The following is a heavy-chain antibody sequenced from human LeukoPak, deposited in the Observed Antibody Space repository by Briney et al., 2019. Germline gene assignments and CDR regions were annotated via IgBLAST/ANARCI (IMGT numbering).Heavy chain of an antibody. V-gene: IGHV3-23*01. J-gene: IGHJ4*02. CDR2: ISGGGGGT. CDR3: AKTRPLDSSSWSHGDY. CDR1: GFTFNNYA. Sequence: PGGSLRLSCAASGFTFNNYAMTWVRRAPGKGLEWVSGISGGGGGTYHADSVKGRLTISRDNSKNTLYLQMNSLRAEDTAVYYCAKTRPLDSSSWSHGDYWGQGTLVTVSS. D-gene: IGHD6-13*01.